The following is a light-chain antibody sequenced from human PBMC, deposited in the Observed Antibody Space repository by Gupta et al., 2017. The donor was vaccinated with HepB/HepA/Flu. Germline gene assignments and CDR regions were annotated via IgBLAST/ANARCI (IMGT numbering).Light chain of an antibody. CDR3: QQYDDLPYT. CDR2: DAS. V-gene: IGKV1-33*01. Sequence: DIQMTQSPSSLSASVGDRVTITCQASQDINNYLNWYQRRPGKAPKLLIYDASNLETGVPSRFSGSGSGTDFSFTISSLQPEDIATYYCQQYDDLPYTFGQGTKLEIE. CDR1: QDINNY. J-gene: IGKJ2*01.